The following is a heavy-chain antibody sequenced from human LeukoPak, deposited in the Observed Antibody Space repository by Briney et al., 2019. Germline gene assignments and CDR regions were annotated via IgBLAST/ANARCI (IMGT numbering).Heavy chain of an antibody. J-gene: IGHJ3*02. D-gene: IGHD5-12*01. V-gene: IGHV4-59*08. CDR1: GGFISSYY. CDR2: IYSSGST. Sequence: SETLSLTCTVSGGFISSYYWSWIRQPPGKGLEWIGYIYSSGSTNYSPSLKSRVTISVDTSKNQFFLKLYSVTAADTAVYYCARRYSGYGNAFDIWGQGTMVTVSS. CDR3: ARRYSGYGNAFDI.